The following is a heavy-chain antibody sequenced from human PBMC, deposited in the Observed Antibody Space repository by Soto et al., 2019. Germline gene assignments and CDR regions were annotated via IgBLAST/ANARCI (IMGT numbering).Heavy chain of an antibody. CDR1: GGSISGNY. CDR3: ARGGGFQDD. D-gene: IGHD5-12*01. CDR2: VYNSGNT. J-gene: IGHJ4*02. Sequence: QVQLQESGPGLVKPSETLSLTCSISGGSISGNYWSWIRQSPGKGLEWIGCVYNSGNTNYNPSLKSRVTITVDTSQNLIFLTLTSVTAADAAVYHCARGGGFQDDWGPGILVTVSS. V-gene: IGHV4-59*01.